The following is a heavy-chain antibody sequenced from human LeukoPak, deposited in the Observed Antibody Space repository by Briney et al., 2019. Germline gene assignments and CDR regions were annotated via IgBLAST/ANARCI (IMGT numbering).Heavy chain of an antibody. D-gene: IGHD6-13*01. J-gene: IGHJ4*02. CDR1: GFTFDDYA. CDR3: AKDIAAAGTSWYIFDY. CDR2: ISWNSGSI. Sequence: RSGGSLRLSCAASGFTFDDYAMHWVRQAPGKGLEWVSGISWNSGSIGYADSVKGRFTISRDNAKNSLYLQMNSLRAEDTALYYCAKDIAAAGTSWYIFDYWGQGTLVTVSS. V-gene: IGHV3-9*01.